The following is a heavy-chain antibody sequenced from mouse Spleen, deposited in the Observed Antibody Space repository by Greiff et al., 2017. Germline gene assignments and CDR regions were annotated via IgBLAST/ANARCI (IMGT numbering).Heavy chain of an antibody. CDR3: AREGVQGYGLDY. CDR1: GYSFTGYF. D-gene: IGHD2-2*01. J-gene: IGHJ2*01. Sequence: EVQLQQSGPELVKPGDSVKISCKASGYSFTGYFMNWVMQSHGKSLEWIGRINPYNGDTFYNQKFKGKATLTVDKSSSTAHMELRSLTSEDSAVYYCAREGVQGYGLDYWGQGTTLTVSS. CDR2: INPYNGDT. V-gene: IGHV1-20*01.